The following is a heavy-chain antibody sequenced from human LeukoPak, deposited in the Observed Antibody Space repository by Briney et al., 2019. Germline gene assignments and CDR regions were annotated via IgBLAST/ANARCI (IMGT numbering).Heavy chain of an antibody. Sequence: PGGSLRLSCAASGFTVSSYAMSWVRQAPGKGLEWVSAISGSGDSTYSTDSVKGRFTISRDNSKNTLYLQMNSLRAEDTAVYYCAKKVPANWGSYFDYWGQGTLVTVSS. D-gene: IGHD7-27*01. CDR3: AKKVPANWGSYFDY. CDR2: ISGSGDST. J-gene: IGHJ4*02. CDR1: GFTVSSYA. V-gene: IGHV3-23*01.